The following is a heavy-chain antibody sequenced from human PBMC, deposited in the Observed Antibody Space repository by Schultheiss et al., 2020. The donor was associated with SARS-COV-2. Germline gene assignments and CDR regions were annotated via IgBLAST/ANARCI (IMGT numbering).Heavy chain of an antibody. D-gene: IGHD5-24*01. J-gene: IGHJ6*02. CDR2: IYYSGST. V-gene: IGHV4-61*01. Sequence: SQTLSLTCPVSGGSVSSGSYYWSWIRQPPGKGLEWIGYIYYSGSTNYNPSLKSRVTISVDTSKNQFSLKLSSVTAADTAVYYCARRQFYYYGMDVWGQGTTVTVSS. CDR3: ARRQFYYYGMDV. CDR1: GGSVSSGSYY.